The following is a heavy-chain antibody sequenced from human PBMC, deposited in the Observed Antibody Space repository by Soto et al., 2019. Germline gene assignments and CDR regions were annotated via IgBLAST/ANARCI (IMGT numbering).Heavy chain of an antibody. V-gene: IGHV3-21*01. CDR3: ARSIAVAADEYYFDY. J-gene: IGHJ4*02. CDR1: GFTFSSYS. D-gene: IGHD6-19*01. CDR2: ISSSSSYI. Sequence: GGSLRLSCAASGFTFSSYSMNWVRQAPGKGLEWVSSISSSSSYIYYADSVKGRFTISRDNAKNSLYLQMNSLRAEDTAVYYCARSIAVAADEYYFDYWGQGTLVTVSS.